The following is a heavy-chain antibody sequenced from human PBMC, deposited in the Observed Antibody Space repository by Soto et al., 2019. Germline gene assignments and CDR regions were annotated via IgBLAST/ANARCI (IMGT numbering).Heavy chain of an antibody. J-gene: IGHJ6*02. V-gene: IGHV1-3*01. Sequence: ASVKVSCKASGYTFTSYAIHWVRQAPGQRLEWMGWINAGNGNTKYSQKFKGRVTITRDTSASTAYMELSSLRSEDTAVYYCARDPSYYGMDVWGQGTTVTVSS. CDR2: INAGNGNT. CDR3: ARDPSYYGMDV. CDR1: GYTFTSYA.